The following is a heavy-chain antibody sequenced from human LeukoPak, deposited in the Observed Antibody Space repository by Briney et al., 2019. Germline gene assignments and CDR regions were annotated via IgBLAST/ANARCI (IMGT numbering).Heavy chain of an antibody. V-gene: IGHV3-74*01. D-gene: IGHD3-22*01. CDR3: ARVGYYDSSGWGRYAFDI. CDR1: GFTFSSYW. Sequence: GGSLRLSCAASGFTFSSYWMHWVRQTSGKGLVWVSRINRDGSSTIYADCVKGRFTISRDNDKNTLYLQMNSLRAEDTAVYYCARVGYYDSSGWGRYAFDIWGQGTMVTVSS. J-gene: IGHJ3*02. CDR2: INRDGSST.